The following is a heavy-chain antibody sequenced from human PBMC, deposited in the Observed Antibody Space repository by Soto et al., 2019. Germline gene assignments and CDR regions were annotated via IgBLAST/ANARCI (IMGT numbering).Heavy chain of an antibody. Sequence: GGSLRLSCAASGFTVSSNYMSWVRQAPGKGLEWVSVIYSGGSTYYADSVKGRFTISRDNSKNTLYLQMNSLRAEDTAVYYCARAKARAAVPNQSYDYYGMDVWGQGTTVTVSS. D-gene: IGHD2-21*02. J-gene: IGHJ6*02. CDR3: ARAKARAAVPNQSYDYYGMDV. CDR2: IYSGGST. V-gene: IGHV3-66*01. CDR1: GFTVSSNY.